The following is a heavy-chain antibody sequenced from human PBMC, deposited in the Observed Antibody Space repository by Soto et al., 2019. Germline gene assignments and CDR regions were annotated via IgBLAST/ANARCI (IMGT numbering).Heavy chain of an antibody. CDR1: GFSFSDYA. J-gene: IGHJ5*02. Sequence: EVQLLESGGGLVQPGGSLRVSCAASGFSFSDYAMSWVRQAPGRGLEWVSGLSGNGDTTHYADSVKGRFTISRDNSKNTLYLQMNSLRAEDTAIYYCAKDEGYSSGWYYRSWGQGTLVTVSS. CDR3: AKDEGYSSGWYYRS. D-gene: IGHD6-19*01. V-gene: IGHV3-23*01. CDR2: LSGNGDTT.